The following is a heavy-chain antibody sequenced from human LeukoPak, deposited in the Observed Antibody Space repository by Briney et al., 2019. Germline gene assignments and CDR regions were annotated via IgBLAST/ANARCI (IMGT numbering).Heavy chain of an antibody. CDR2: ISSSSSYI. D-gene: IGHD3-10*01. J-gene: IGHJ6*03. CDR3: AKCSAGDLLLYHYYYYMDV. CDR1: GFTFSSYT. Sequence: GGSLRLSCAASGFTFSSYTIHWVRQAPGKGLEWVSSISSSSSYIYYADSVKGRFTISRHNAKNSLFLQMDSLRAEDTAVYYCAKCSAGDLLLYHYYYYMDVWGKGTTVTISS. V-gene: IGHV3-21*01.